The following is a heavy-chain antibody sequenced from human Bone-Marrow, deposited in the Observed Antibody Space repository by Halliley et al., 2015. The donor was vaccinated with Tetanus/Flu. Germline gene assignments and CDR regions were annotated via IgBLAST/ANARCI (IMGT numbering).Heavy chain of an antibody. CDR2: IYSGGST. D-gene: IGHD3-16*01. V-gene: IGHV3-66*01. Sequence: WVSVIYSGGSTDYAGSVRGRFTISRDNSKNVLYLKMNNLRVGDTAVYFCARKTDTLMSVAGDVWGQGTTVTVSS. J-gene: IGHJ6*02. CDR3: ARKTDTLMSVAGDV.